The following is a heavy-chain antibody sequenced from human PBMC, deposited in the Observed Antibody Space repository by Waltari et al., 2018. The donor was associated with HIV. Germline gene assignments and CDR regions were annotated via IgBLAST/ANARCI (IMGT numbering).Heavy chain of an antibody. D-gene: IGHD3-22*01. CDR3: ARAYYYDTTGFFDY. V-gene: IGHV4-38-2*02. Sequence: QVQLQESGPGLVKPSETLSLTCTVSGYSISSGYYWGWIRQPPGKGLEWIGSIYEAGSTYYNPSLKSRVTISVDTSKNQFSLKLRFVTAADTAVYYCARAYYYDTTGFFDYWGQGTLVTVSS. J-gene: IGHJ4*02. CDR2: IYEAGST. CDR1: GYSISSGYY.